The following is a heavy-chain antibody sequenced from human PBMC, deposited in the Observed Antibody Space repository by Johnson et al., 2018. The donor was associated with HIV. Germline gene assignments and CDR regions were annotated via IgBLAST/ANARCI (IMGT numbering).Heavy chain of an antibody. Sequence: VQLVESGGGVVRPGGSLRLSCAASGFTFDDYDMTWVRQGPGKGLEWVSHINWNGGTTGYADSVMGRFTISRDNAKNSLYLQMNILRAEDTALYYCARVGGYSSSSGGNYPKVRSPAFDIWGQGTMVTVSS. J-gene: IGHJ3*02. CDR2: INWNGGTT. V-gene: IGHV3-20*04. CDR3: ARVGGYSSSSGGNYPKVRSPAFDI. CDR1: GFTFDDYD. D-gene: IGHD6-6*01.